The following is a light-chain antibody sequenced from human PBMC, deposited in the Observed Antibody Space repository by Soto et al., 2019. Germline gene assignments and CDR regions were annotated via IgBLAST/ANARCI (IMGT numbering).Light chain of an antibody. CDR2: GAS. J-gene: IGKJ3*01. Sequence: EIVLTQSPGTLSLSPGERATLSCRASQSVSSSYLAWYQQKPGQAPRLLIYGASSRATGLPDRFSGSGSGTDFTLTISRLEPEDFVVYYCQQYGSSPPFTFGPGTKVDIK. V-gene: IGKV3-20*01. CDR3: QQYGSSPPFT. CDR1: QSVSSSY.